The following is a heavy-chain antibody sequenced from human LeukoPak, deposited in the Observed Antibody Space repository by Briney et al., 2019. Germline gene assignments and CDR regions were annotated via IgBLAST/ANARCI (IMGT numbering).Heavy chain of an antibody. CDR2: IYTGGNT. V-gene: IGHV3-53*01. D-gene: IGHD3-22*01. J-gene: IGHJ4*02. Sequence: GGSLRLSCAASGFTFSSYAMHWVRQAPGKGLEWVSTIYTGGNTYYAASVKGRFTISRDFSKNTVFLHMNSLRAEDTAMYYCARGDDSGYYDYFDYWGQGALVTVSS. CDR1: GFTFSSYA. CDR3: ARGDDSGYYDYFDY.